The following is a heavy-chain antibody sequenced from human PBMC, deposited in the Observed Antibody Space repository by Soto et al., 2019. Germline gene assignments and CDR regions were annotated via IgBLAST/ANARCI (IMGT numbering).Heavy chain of an antibody. Sequence: QVQLVQSGAEVKKPGSSVKVSCKASGGTFSSYSISWVRQAPGQGLEWMGGIIPIFGTANYAQKFQGRVTIPADESTSPAYMELSSLRSEDTDVYYCARGFWVYRYGYFDYWGQGPLVTVSS. J-gene: IGHJ4*02. D-gene: IGHD5-18*01. CDR2: IIPIFGTA. CDR3: ARGFWVYRYGYFDY. CDR1: GGTFSSYS. V-gene: IGHV1-69*01.